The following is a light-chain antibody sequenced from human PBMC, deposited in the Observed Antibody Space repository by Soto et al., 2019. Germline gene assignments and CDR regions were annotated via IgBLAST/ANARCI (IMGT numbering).Light chain of an antibody. V-gene: IGKV1-12*01. CDR3: QQANSFPPPIT. CDR2: AAS. CDR1: QTISSL. Sequence: DIQMTQSPSSLSGSLGDRVSITCRTIQTISSLLAWYQQKPGKAPKLLIYAASSLQSGVPSRFSGSGSGTDFTLTISSLQPEDFATYYCQQANSFPPPITFGQGTRLEIK. J-gene: IGKJ5*01.